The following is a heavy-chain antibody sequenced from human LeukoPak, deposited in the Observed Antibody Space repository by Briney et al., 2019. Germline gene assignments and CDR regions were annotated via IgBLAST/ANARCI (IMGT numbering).Heavy chain of an antibody. V-gene: IGHV3-7*01. CDR1: GFTFSSYW. CDR3: ARDPYYDFWSGYYTGSWSDP. J-gene: IGHJ5*02. D-gene: IGHD3-3*01. Sequence: AGGSLRLSCAASGFTFSSYWMSWVRQAPGKGLEWVANIKQDGSEKYYVDSVKGRFTISRDNAKSSLYLQMNSLRAEDTAVYYCARDPYYDFWSGYYTGSWSDPWGQGTLVTVSS. CDR2: IKQDGSEK.